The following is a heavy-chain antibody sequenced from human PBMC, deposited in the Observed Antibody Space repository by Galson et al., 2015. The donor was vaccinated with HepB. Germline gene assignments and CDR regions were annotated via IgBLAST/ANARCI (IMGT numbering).Heavy chain of an antibody. D-gene: IGHD4-11*01. J-gene: IGHJ6*03. CDR3: ASTHYYYYYMDV. CDR1: GFTFSSYW. Sequence: SLRLSCAASGFTFSSYWMHWVRHAPGKGLVWVSRINSDGSSTSYADSVKGRFTISRDNAKNTLYLQMNSLRAEDTAVYYCASTHYYYYYMDVWGKGTTVTVSS. CDR2: INSDGSST. V-gene: IGHV3-74*01.